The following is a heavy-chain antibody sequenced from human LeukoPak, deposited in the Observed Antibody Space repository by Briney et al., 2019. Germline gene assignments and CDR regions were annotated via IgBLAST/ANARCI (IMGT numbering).Heavy chain of an antibody. D-gene: IGHD6-13*01. CDR1: GGSISSSSYY. CDR2: IYYSGST. Sequence: PSETLSLTCTVSGGSISSSSYYWGWIRQPPGKGLEWIGSIYYSGSTYYNPSLKSRVTISVDTSKNQFSLKLSSVTAADTAVYYCARTYSSSWYYYFDYWGQGTLVTVSS. V-gene: IGHV4-39*01. CDR3: ARTYSSSWYYYFDY. J-gene: IGHJ4*02.